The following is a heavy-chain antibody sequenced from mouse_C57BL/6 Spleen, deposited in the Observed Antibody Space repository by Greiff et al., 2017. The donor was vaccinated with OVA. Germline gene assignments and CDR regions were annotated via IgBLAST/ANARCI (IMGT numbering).Heavy chain of an antibody. CDR2: ISYDGSN. CDR1: GYSITSGYY. D-gene: IGHD4-1*01. V-gene: IGHV3-6*01. Sequence: EVKLLESGPGLVKPSQSLSLTCSVTGYSITSGYYWNWIRQFPGNKLEWMGYISYDGSNNYNPSLKNRISITRDTSKNQFFLKLNSVTTEDTATYYCARDRGTGTDYFDYWGQGTTLTVSS. J-gene: IGHJ2*01. CDR3: ARDRGTGTDYFDY.